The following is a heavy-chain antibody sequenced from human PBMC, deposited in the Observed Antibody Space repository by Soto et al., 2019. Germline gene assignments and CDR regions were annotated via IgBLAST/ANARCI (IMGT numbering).Heavy chain of an antibody. V-gene: IGHV1-18*01. J-gene: IGHJ4*02. Sequence: QVQLVQSGAEVKKPGASVKVSCKASGYTFTSYGISWVRQAPGQGLEWMGWISAYNGNTNYAQKLQGRVTMTTDTCKSTAYMELRSLRSDDTAVYYCAREGDHTTGTTFHKFFDYWGQGTLVTVSS. CDR3: AREGDHTTGTTFHKFFDY. CDR2: ISAYNGNT. CDR1: GYTFTSYG. D-gene: IGHD1-1*01.